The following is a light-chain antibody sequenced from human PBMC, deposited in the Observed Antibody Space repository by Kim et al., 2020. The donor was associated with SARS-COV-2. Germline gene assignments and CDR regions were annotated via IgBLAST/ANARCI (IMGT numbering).Light chain of an antibody. Sequence: GHRVTISCSGSISNIGSNVVNWYQQLPGTAPKLVMYSNDYWPSGVPDRFSGSKSGTSASLAISGLQSEDEADYYCAAWDDSLKGSVFGGGTQLTVL. CDR3: AAWDDSLKGSV. J-gene: IGLJ2*01. V-gene: IGLV1-44*01. CDR2: SND. CDR1: ISNIGSNV.